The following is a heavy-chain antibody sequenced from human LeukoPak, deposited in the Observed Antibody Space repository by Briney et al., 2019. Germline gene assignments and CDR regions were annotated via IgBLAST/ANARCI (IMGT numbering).Heavy chain of an antibody. CDR1: GFTVSSNY. J-gene: IGHJ3*02. CDR3: VRSLLWFGELDYAFDI. Sequence: GGSLRLSCAASGFTVSSNYMSWVRQAPGKGLEWVSVIYSGGSTYYADSVKGRFTISRDNSKNTLYLQMNSLRAEDTAVYYCVRSLLWFGELDYAFDIWGQGTMVTVSS. V-gene: IGHV3-66*01. CDR2: IYSGGST. D-gene: IGHD3-10*01.